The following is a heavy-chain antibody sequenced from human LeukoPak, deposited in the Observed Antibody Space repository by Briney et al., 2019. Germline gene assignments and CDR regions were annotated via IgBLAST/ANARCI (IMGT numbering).Heavy chain of an antibody. CDR3: ATELGDSSSSFWALWFDP. CDR1: GYTFTDYY. CDR2: VDPEDGET. V-gene: IGHV1-69-2*01. J-gene: IGHJ5*02. Sequence: GATVKISCKASGYTFTDYYMHWVQQAPGKGLEWMGRVDPEDGETIYAEKFQGRVTITADTSTDTAYMELSSLRSEDTAVYYRATELGDSSSSFWALWFDPWGQGTLVTVSP. D-gene: IGHD6-6*01.